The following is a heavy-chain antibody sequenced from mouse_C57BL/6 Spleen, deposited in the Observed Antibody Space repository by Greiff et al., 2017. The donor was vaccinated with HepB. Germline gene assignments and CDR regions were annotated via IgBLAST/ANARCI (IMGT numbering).Heavy chain of an antibody. Sequence: VQLQQSGAELVRPGASVTLSCKASGYTFTDYEMHWVKQTPVHGLEWIGAIDPETGGTAYNQKFKGKAILTADKSSSTAYMELRSLTSEDSAVYYCTTYDGYFPWFAYWGQGTLVTVSA. CDR3: TTYDGYFPWFAY. CDR2: IDPETGGT. D-gene: IGHD2-3*01. J-gene: IGHJ3*01. CDR1: GYTFTDYE. V-gene: IGHV1-15*01.